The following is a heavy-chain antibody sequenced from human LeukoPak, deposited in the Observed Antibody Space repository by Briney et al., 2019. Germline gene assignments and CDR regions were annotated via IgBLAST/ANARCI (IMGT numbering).Heavy chain of an antibody. D-gene: IGHD6-6*01. CDR1: GFTFSSYS. Sequence: PGGSLRLSCAASGFTFSSYSMNWVRQAPGKGLEWVSSISSSSSYIYYADSVKGRFTIYRDNAKNSMYMKMNSLRAEDTAVYYCARDWNRDSSSPVVWGQGTLVTVSS. CDR2: ISSSSSYI. V-gene: IGHV3-21*01. CDR3: ARDWNRDSSSPVV. J-gene: IGHJ4*02.